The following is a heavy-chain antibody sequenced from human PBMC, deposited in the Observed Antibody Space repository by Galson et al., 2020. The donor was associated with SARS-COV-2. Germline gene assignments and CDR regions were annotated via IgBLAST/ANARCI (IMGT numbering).Heavy chain of an antibody. CDR3: ARVKRWLRTYYFDY. J-gene: IGHJ4*02. CDR2: INHSGST. CDR1: GGSFSGYY. V-gene: IGHV4-34*01. D-gene: IGHD5-12*01. Sequence: SETLSLTCAVYGGSFSGYYWSWIRQPPGKGLEWIGEINHSGSTNYNPSLKSRVTISVDTSKNQFSLKLSSVTAADTAVYYCARVKRWLRTYYFDYWGQGTLVTVSS.